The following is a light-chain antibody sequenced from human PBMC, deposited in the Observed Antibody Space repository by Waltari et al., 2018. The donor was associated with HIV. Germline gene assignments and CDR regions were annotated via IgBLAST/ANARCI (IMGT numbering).Light chain of an antibody. CDR1: QSITNSY. V-gene: IGKV3-20*01. CDR3: QQYGSSPPLT. CDR2: GAS. Sequence: EIVLTQSPGTQSLSSRDRATLSCRARQSITNSYLAGYQQKPGQAPRLLIYGASSRATGIPDRFSGSGSGTDFTLTISRLEPEDFAVYYCQQYGSSPPLTFGGGTKVEIK. J-gene: IGKJ4*01.